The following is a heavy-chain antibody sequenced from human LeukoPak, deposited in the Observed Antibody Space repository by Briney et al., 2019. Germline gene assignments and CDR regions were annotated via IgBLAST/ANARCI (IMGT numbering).Heavy chain of an antibody. CDR2: SFPILGIA. CDR1: GGTFSSYT. J-gene: IGHJ5*02. V-gene: IGHV1-69*02. CDR3: ASSPYYDFWTGDKWFDP. Sequence: GSSVKVSCKASGGTFSSYTISWVRQAPGQGLEWMGRSFPILGIANYAQKFQGRVTITADKSTSTAYMELSSLRSEDTAVYYCASSPYYDFWTGDKWFDPWGQGTLVTVSS. D-gene: IGHD3-3*01.